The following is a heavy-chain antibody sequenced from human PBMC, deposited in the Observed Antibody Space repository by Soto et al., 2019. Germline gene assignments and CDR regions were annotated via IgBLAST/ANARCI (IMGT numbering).Heavy chain of an antibody. V-gene: IGHV4-30-4*01. Sequence: QVQLQESGPGLVKPSQTLSLTCTVSGGSISSGDYYWSWIRQPPGKGLEWIGYIYYSGSTYYNPSLTSRVTISVDTSKNQFSLKLSSVTAADTAVYYCARVGWDYASSGYYRPWYWFDPWGQGTLVTVSS. J-gene: IGHJ5*02. CDR3: ARVGWDYASSGYYRPWYWFDP. CDR1: GGSISSGDYY. D-gene: IGHD3-22*01. CDR2: IYYSGST.